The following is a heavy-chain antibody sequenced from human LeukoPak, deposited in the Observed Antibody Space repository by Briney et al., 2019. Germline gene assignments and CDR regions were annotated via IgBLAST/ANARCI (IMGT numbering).Heavy chain of an antibody. D-gene: IGHD6-13*01. Sequence: SETLSLTCTVSGGSITSSSYSWGWLRQPPGQGLEWIGSIYYSGSTYYNPSLKSRVTISADTSKNQFSLKLSSVTAADTAVYYCATQQQLVLEYFQHWGQGTLVTVSS. V-gene: IGHV4-39*01. CDR3: ATQQQLVLEYFQH. CDR1: GGSITSSSYS. CDR2: IYYSGST. J-gene: IGHJ1*01.